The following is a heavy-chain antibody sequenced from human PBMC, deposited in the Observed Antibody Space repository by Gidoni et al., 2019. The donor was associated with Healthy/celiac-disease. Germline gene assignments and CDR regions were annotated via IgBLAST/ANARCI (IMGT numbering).Heavy chain of an antibody. J-gene: IGHJ6*02. Sequence: QVQLVQSGAEVKTPGASVKVSCKASGSTFTSYGIRWVGQAPGQGLEWMGWISDYNGNRNNAQKLQGRVTMTTETSTSTAYMEQRSLRSDDTAVYYCARDGRYGSGRVNYYYYGMDVWGQGTTVTVSS. D-gene: IGHD3-10*01. CDR2: ISDYNGNR. CDR1: GSTFTSYG. CDR3: ARDGRYGSGRVNYYYYGMDV. V-gene: IGHV1-18*04.